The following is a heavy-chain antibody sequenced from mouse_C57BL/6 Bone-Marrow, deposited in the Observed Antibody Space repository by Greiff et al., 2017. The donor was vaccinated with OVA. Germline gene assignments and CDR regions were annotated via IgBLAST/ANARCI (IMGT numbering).Heavy chain of an antibody. CDR2: IDPNSGGT. Sequence: QVQLQQPGAELVKPGASVKLSCKASGYTFTSYWMHWVKQRPGRGLGWIGRIDPNSGGTKYNEKFKSKATLTVDKPSSTAYMQLSSLTSEDSAVYYCASPLGRYGYYAMDYWGQGTSVTVSS. CDR3: ASPLGRYGYYAMDY. V-gene: IGHV1-72*01. D-gene: IGHD2-10*02. J-gene: IGHJ4*01. CDR1: GYTFTSYW.